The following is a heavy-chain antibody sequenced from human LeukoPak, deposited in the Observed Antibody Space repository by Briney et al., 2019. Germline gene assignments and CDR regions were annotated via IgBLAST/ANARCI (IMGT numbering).Heavy chain of an antibody. V-gene: IGHV1-2*02. J-gene: IGHJ6*03. CDR3: ARDPRQGYSYGKDYYYYMDV. CDR1: GYTFTGYY. Sequence: GASVKVSCKASGYTFTGYYMHWVRQAPGQGLEWMGWINPNSGGTNYAQKFQGRVTMTRDTSISTAYMELSRLRSDDTAVYYCARDPRQGYSYGKDYYYYMDVWGKGTTVTVSS. CDR2: INPNSGGT. D-gene: IGHD5-18*01.